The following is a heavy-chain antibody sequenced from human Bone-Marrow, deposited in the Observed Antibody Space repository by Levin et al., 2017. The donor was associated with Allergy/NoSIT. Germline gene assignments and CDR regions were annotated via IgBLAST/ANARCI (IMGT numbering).Heavy chain of an antibody. D-gene: IGHD3-10*01. CDR1: GFTFNSYD. Sequence: GGSLRLSCAASGFTFNSYDMHWVRQAPGKGLEWLSVISYDGSSKFYADSVRGRFTVSRDSFKNTLFLQMNNLRLEDTAVYFCARPQLDYHGSGSDYGVDLWGQGTTVSVSS. CDR2: ISYDGSSK. CDR3: ARPQLDYHGSGSDYGVDL. V-gene: IGHV3-30-3*01. J-gene: IGHJ6*02.